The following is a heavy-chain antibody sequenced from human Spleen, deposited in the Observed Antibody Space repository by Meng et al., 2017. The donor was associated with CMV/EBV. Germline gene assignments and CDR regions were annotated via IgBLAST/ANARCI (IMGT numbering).Heavy chain of an antibody. CDR2: IYHSGST. V-gene: IGHV4-4*02. CDR3: ANRGFDP. J-gene: IGHJ5*02. CDR1: GGSIRNSNW. D-gene: IGHD3-10*01. Sequence: TLSLTCAVSGGSIRNSNWWSWVRQPPGKGLEWIGEIYHSGSTNYNPSLKSRVTISIDGSKNQFSLKLSSVTAADTAVYYCANRGFDPWGQGTLVTVSS.